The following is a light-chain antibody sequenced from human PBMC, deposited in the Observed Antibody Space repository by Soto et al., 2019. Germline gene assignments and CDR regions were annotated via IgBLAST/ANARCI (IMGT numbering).Light chain of an antibody. CDR3: QQRSNWPLT. J-gene: IGKJ4*01. Sequence: IVLTQSPSTRSLSPGERANLSCRASQSVSSYLAWYQQKPGQAPRLLIYDASNRATGIPARFSGSGSGTDFTLTISSLEPEDFAVYYCQQRSNWPLTFGGGTKVDIK. V-gene: IGKV3-11*01. CDR1: QSVSSY. CDR2: DAS.